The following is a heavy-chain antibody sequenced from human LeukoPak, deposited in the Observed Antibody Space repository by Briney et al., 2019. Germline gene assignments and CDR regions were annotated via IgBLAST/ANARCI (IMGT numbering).Heavy chain of an antibody. D-gene: IGHD2-2*01. CDR2: IRYDGSNK. Sequence: PGGSLRLSCAASGFTFSSYGMHWVRQAPGKGLEWVAFIRYDGSNKYYADSVKGRFTISRDNSKNTLYLQMNSLRAEDTAVYYCAKDSEQVPAASDYWGQGTLVAVSS. CDR1: GFTFSSYG. V-gene: IGHV3-30*02. CDR3: AKDSEQVPAASDY. J-gene: IGHJ4*02.